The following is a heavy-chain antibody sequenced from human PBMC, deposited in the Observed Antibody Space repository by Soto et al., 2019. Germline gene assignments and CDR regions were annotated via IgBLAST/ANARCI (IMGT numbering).Heavy chain of an antibody. CDR2: ISSGGTTT. D-gene: IGHD6-19*01. CDR1: GFTFSTHA. J-gene: IGHJ4*02. Sequence: GGSLRLSCAASGFTFSTHAMSWVRQAPGKGLEWVSSISSGGTTTFYAASVEGRFTISRDKSKNTLYLQMNSLRADDTAVYYCPRDGGSIGGWFGRKFDSWGQGTQVTVSS. V-gene: IGHV3-23*01. CDR3: PRDGGSIGGWFGRKFDS.